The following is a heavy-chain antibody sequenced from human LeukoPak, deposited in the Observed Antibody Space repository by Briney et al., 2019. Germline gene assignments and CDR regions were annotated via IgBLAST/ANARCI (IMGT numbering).Heavy chain of an antibody. CDR3: ARVFCYYDSSGYYPREVGMDV. CDR1: GGSISSYY. Sequence: PSETLSLTCTVSGGSISSYYWSWIRQPPGKGLEWIGYIYYSGSTNYNPSLKSRVTISVDTSKNQFSLKLSSVTAADTAVYYCARVFCYYDSSGYYPREVGMDVWGQGTTVTVSS. CDR2: IYYSGST. D-gene: IGHD3-22*01. V-gene: IGHV4-59*08. J-gene: IGHJ6*02.